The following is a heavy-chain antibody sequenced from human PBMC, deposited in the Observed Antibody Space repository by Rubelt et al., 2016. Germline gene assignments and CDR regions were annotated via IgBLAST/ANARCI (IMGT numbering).Heavy chain of an antibody. CDR3: ARDPSNTSGFHAYFDY. J-gene: IGHJ4*02. Sequence: QVQLVQSGAEVKKPGSSVKVSCKASGGTFSSYAISWVRQAPGQGLEWMGGIIPIFGTATYAQKFQGRVTITADESTSTAYMELSSLRSEDTAVYYCARDPSNTSGFHAYFDYWGQGTLVTVSS. D-gene: IGHD3-22*01. CDR2: IIPIFGTA. V-gene: IGHV1-69*01. CDR1: GGTFSSYA.